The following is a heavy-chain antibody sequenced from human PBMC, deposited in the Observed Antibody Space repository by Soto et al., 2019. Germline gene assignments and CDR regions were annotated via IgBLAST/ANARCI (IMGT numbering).Heavy chain of an antibody. CDR2: MNPNSGNT. V-gene: IGHV1-8*01. CDR1: GYTFTSYD. CDR3: AREKTCYGRGD. Sequence: QVQLVQSGAEVKKPGASVKVSCKASGYTFTSYDINWVRQATGQGLDWMGWMNPNSGNTVYEQKFHGRVTMNRNTTRSTAYTELSTLRSEYTAVYYCAREKTCYGRGDRGQGTTVTVS. J-gene: IGHJ6*02.